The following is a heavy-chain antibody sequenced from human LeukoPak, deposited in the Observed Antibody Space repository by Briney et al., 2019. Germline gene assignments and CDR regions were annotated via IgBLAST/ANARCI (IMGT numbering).Heavy chain of an antibody. CDR1: GFTLNDHD. CDR3: ARDLYYGDYDHNRDF. V-gene: IGHV1-2*02. Sequence: ASVTVSFKASGFTLNDHDMHWVRQAPGQGLVWMGWINPNHGGTNYAQEIRGMSTMISDTSISTVFKELHSLRSDDTAVYYCARDLYYGDYDHNRDFWGQGTLVTVSS. CDR2: INPNHGGT. D-gene: IGHD4-17*01. J-gene: IGHJ4*02.